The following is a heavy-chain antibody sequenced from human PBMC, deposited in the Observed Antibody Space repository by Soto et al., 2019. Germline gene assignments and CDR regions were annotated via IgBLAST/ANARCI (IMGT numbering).Heavy chain of an antibody. CDR3: AKDQGIAASHGID. D-gene: IGHD6-13*01. Sequence: QVQLVESGGGVVQPGRSLRLSCAASGFTFNNYGMHWVRQAPGRGLEWVATISNDGSDKYYADSVKGRLTISRDNSMNTVYLQMNSLRAEDTAVYYCAKDQGIAASHGIDWGEGTMVTVSS. J-gene: IGHJ3*01. CDR1: GFTFNNYG. V-gene: IGHV3-30*18. CDR2: ISNDGSDK.